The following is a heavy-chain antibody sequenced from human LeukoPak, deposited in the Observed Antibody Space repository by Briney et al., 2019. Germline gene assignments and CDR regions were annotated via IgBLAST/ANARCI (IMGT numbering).Heavy chain of an antibody. CDR1: GYTFSIYG. J-gene: IGHJ4*02. D-gene: IGHD5-12*01. CDR2: ISGYNGNT. Sequence: GASVTVSCKASGYTFSIYGIAWVRQAPGQGLEWMGWISGYNGNTNYAQKLQGRVSMTTDTSTTTAYMELRSLTSDDTALYYCARSSLGTITAGPFDYWGQGTLVTVSS. CDR3: ARSSLGTITAGPFDY. V-gene: IGHV1-18*01.